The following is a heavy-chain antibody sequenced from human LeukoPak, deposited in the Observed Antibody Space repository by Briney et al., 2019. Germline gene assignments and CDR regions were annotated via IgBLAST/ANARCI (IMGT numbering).Heavy chain of an antibody. CDR3: ARCISDAFYV. D-gene: IGHD1-14*01. CDR1: GFTVSSNS. V-gene: IGHV3-53*01. J-gene: IGHJ3*01. CDR2: IYNGGST. Sequence: GGSLRLSCAASGFTVSSNSMTWVRQAPGKGLEWVSVIYNGGSTYYADSVKGRFTISRDNSKNTLYLQMNSLRAEDTAVYYCARCISDAFYVWGQGTMVTVSS.